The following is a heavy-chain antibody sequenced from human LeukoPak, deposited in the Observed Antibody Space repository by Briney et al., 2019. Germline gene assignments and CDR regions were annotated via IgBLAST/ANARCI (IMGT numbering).Heavy chain of an antibody. D-gene: IGHD5-12*01. CDR2: INAGNGNT. V-gene: IGHV1-3*01. Sequence: ASVKVSCKASGYTFTSYAMHWVRQAPGQRLEWMGWINAGNGNTKYSQKFQGRVTITRDTSASIAYMELSSLRSEDTAVYSCARGVATNRYYSDYWGQGTLVTVSS. CDR1: GYTFTSYA. CDR3: ARGVATNRYYSDY. J-gene: IGHJ4*02.